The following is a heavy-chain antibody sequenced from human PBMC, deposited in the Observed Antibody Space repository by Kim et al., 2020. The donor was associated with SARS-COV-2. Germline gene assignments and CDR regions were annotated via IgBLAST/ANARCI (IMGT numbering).Heavy chain of an antibody. D-gene: IGHD6-19*01. J-gene: IGHJ4*02. V-gene: IGHV3-11*04. Sequence: IYYADTMKGQFSISGDNAKNSLFLQMNRLRAKDTAIYYCARETNTAGAVYWGQVTLVTVSS. CDR2: I. CDR3: ARETNTAGAVY.